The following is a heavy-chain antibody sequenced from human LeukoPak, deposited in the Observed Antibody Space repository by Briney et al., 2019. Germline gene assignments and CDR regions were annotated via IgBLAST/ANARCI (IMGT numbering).Heavy chain of an antibody. CDR3: ARDGMDTAAGYYFEY. CDR2: IWFDGSNK. D-gene: IGHD5-18*01. Sequence: GGSLRLSCAASGSSFSNYAMHWVRQTPGKGLEWVAIIWFDGSNKYYADSVKGRFTISRDNSKSTLFLQMNSLRTEDTAVYYCARDGMDTAAGYYFEYWGQGALVTVSS. V-gene: IGHV3-33*01. J-gene: IGHJ4*02. CDR1: GSSFSNYA.